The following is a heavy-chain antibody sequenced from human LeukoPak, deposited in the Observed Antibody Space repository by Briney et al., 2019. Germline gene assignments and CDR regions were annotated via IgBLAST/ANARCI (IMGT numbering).Heavy chain of an antibody. J-gene: IGHJ3*02. V-gene: IGHV1-69-2*01. CDR3: FLPAAFDI. Sequence: KGLEWMGLVDPEDGETIYAEKFQGRVTITADTSTDTAYMELSSLRSEDTAVYYCFLPAAFDIWGQGTMVTVSS. D-gene: IGHD2/OR15-2a*01. CDR2: VDPEDGET.